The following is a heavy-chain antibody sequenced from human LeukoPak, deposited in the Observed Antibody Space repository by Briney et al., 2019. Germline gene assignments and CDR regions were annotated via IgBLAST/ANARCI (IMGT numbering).Heavy chain of an antibody. V-gene: IGHV3-9*01. CDR3: AKGGTTVITDYYYGMDV. CDR2: ISWNSGII. CDR1: GFTFDDYA. D-gene: IGHD4-17*01. Sequence: GGSLRLSCASSGFTFDDYAMHWVRQAPGKGLEWGSGISWNSGIIGYAGSVKGRFTISRDNAKNSLYLQMNSLRAEDTALYYCAKGGTTVITDYYYGMDVWGQGTTVTVSS. J-gene: IGHJ6*02.